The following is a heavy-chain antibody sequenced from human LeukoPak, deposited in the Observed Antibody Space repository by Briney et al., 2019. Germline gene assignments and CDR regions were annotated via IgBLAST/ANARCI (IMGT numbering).Heavy chain of an antibody. Sequence: SVKVSCKASGGTFSSYAISWVRQAPGQGLEWMGGIIPIFGTANYAQKFQGRVTITTDESTSTAYMELRSLRSDDTAVYYCARRSDRSSWYEGNFDYWGQGTLVTVSS. CDR3: ARRSDRSSWYEGNFDY. V-gene: IGHV1-69*05. CDR2: IIPIFGTA. J-gene: IGHJ4*02. D-gene: IGHD6-13*01. CDR1: GGTFSSYA.